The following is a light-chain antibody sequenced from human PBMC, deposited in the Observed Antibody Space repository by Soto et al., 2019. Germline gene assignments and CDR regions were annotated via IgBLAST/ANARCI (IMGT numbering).Light chain of an antibody. CDR1: QSISSY. V-gene: IGKV1-39*01. CDR3: QQSYSTPLA. J-gene: IGKJ4*01. Sequence: IQMTQSPSSLSASVGDRVTITCRASQSISSYLNWYQQKPGKAPKLLIYAASSLQSGVPSRFSGSGSGPDFTLTSSSLQPEDFATYYCQQSYSTPLAFGGGTKVEIK. CDR2: AAS.